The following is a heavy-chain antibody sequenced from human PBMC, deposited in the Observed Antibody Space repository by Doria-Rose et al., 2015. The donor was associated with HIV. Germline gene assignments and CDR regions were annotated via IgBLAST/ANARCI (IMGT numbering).Heavy chain of an antibody. J-gene: IGHJ4*02. CDR1: GVSLSSPGMG. CDR3: ARIKSSRWYHKYYFDF. CDR2: IFSDDER. Sequence: SGPALVKPTETLTLTCTVSGVSLSSPGMGVSWIRQPPGKALEWLANIFSDDERSYKTSLKSRLTISRGTSKSQVVLTMTDMDPVDTATYYCARIKSSRWYHKYYFDFWGQGTLVIVS. D-gene: IGHD6-13*01. V-gene: IGHV2-26*01.